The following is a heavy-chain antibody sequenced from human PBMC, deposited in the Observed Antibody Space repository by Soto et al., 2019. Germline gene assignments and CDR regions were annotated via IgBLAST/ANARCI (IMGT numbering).Heavy chain of an antibody. D-gene: IGHD2-2*01. CDR2: INPNSGGT. V-gene: IGHV1-2*02. J-gene: IGHJ6*02. Sequence: QVQLVQSGAEVKKPGASVKVSCKASGYTFTGYYMHWVRQAPGQGLVWMGWINPNSGGTNYAQKFXXXVAITRATSIXXAXMXXSRLRSDDTAVYYCARARYCSSTSCYASYYYGMDVWGQGTTVTVSS. CDR1: GYTFTGYY. CDR3: ARARYCSSTSCYASYYYGMDV.